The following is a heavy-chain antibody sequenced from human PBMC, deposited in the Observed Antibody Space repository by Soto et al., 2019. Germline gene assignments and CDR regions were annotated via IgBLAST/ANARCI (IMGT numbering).Heavy chain of an antibody. J-gene: IGHJ4*02. CDR1: GFTFSSYA. V-gene: IGHV3-23*01. CDR3: AKAFGRSYGSGSYYLDY. Sequence: GGSLRLSCAASGFTFSSYAMSWVRQAPGKGLEWVSAISGSGGSTYYADSVKGRFTISRDNSKNTLYLQMNSLRAEDTAVYYCAKAFGRSYGSGSYYLDYWGQGTLVTVSS. CDR2: ISGSGGST. D-gene: IGHD3-10*01.